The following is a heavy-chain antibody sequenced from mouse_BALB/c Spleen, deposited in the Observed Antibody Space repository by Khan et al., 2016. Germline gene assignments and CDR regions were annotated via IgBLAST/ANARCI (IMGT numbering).Heavy chain of an antibody. CDR1: GYTFTNSG. CDR3: TSGAMVTTGCYFDV. CDR2: LNTYTGEP. J-gene: IGHJ1*01. D-gene: IGHD2-2*01. Sequence: QIQLVQSGPELKKPGETVKISCKASGYTFTNSGMNRVKQAPGKGLKWVGWLNTYTGEPTYADDFKGRFAFSLETSASTACLQINNRNKEDMTTYVCTSGAMVTTGCYFDVWGAGTTVTVSS. V-gene: IGHV9-1*02.